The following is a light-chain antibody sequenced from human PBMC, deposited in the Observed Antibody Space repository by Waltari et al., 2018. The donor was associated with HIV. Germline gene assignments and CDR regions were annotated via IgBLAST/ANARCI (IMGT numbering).Light chain of an antibody. Sequence: QSALTQPASVSGSPGQSITISCTGTCSAVGCSNIVSWYQQHPGKAPKLMIYEVSKRPSGVSNRFSGSKSGNTASLTISGLQAEDEADYYCCSYAGSPWVFGGGTKLTVL. CDR1: CSAVGCSNI. V-gene: IGLV2-23*02. CDR3: CSYAGSPWV. CDR2: EVS. J-gene: IGLJ3*02.